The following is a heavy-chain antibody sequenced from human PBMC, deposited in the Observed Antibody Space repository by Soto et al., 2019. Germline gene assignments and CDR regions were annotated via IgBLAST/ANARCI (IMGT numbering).Heavy chain of an antibody. J-gene: IGHJ3*02. CDR2: IRSKGNSYAT. V-gene: IGHV3-73*02. Sequence: EVQLVESGGGLVQPGGSLKLSCAASGFTFSGSAMHWVPQASGKGLEWVGRIRSKGNSYATAYAASVKGRFTISRDDSKNTAYLQMNSLKTEDTAVYYCTRLLSDAFDIWGQGTMVTVSS. CDR3: TRLLSDAFDI. CDR1: GFTFSGSA.